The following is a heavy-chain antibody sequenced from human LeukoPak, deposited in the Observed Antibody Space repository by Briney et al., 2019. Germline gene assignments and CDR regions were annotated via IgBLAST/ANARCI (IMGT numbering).Heavy chain of an antibody. Sequence: SETLSLTCTVSGGSISSYYWSWIRQPPGKGLEWIGYIYYSGSTNYNPSLKSRVTISVDTSKNQFSLKLSSVTAADTAVYYCARDPGATNASDIWGQGTMVTVSS. V-gene: IGHV4-59*01. CDR1: GGSISSYY. D-gene: IGHD1-26*01. CDR2: IYYSGST. J-gene: IGHJ3*02. CDR3: ARDPGATNASDI.